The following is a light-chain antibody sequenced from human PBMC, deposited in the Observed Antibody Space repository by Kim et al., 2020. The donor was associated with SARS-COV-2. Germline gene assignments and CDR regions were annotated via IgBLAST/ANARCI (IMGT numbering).Light chain of an antibody. J-gene: IGLJ2*01. CDR1: SLRSYY. CDR2: GKN. CDR3: NSRDSNDNVV. Sequence: SSELTQDPAVSVALGQTVRITCQGDSLRSYYATWYQQKPGQAPILVIYGKNNRPSGIPDRFSGSSSGNTASLTITGPQAGDEADYYCNSRDSNDNVVFGGGTKLTV. V-gene: IGLV3-19*01.